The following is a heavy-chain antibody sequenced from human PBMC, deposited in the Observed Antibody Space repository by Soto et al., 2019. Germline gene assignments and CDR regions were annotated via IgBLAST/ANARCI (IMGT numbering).Heavy chain of an antibody. Sequence: GGALILSCASSGSSFDDYTMHWVRQAPGKGLEWGSGISWNSGSRDYADSVKSRFTISSENAKNSLYLQMNSLGAEDTALYYCAKDIRSGNACLFDYWGQGILVTVSS. CDR1: GSSFDDYT. V-gene: IGHV3-9*01. CDR3: AKDIRSGNACLFDY. D-gene: IGHD3-16*01. J-gene: IGHJ4*02. CDR2: ISWNSGSR.